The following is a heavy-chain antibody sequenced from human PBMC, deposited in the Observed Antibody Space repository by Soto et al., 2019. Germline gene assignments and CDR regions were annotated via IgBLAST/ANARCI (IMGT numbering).Heavy chain of an antibody. Sequence: EEQLVESGGGLVEPGGSLRLSCAGSGFKFSDAWMNWIRQAPGKGLEWVGRIISKGSGATIDYAGPVKGRFIISRDDSKSTVFLQTNSPKTDDTAVYFCTLEWKFYHENAVWGQGTMVTVSS. CDR2: IISKGSGATI. V-gene: IGHV3-15*07. D-gene: IGHD1-1*01. CDR1: GFKFSDAW. CDR3: TLEWKFYHENAV. J-gene: IGHJ3*01.